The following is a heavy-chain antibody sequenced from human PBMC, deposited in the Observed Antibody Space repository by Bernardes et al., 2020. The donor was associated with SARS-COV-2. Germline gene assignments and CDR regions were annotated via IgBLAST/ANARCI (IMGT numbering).Heavy chain of an antibody. J-gene: IGHJ2*01. CDR2: IYYSGST. CDR3: ARKGGVAAYWYFDL. CDR1: GGSISSYY. Sequence: SETLSLTCTVSGGSISSYYWSWIRQPPGKGLEWIGYIYYSGSTNYNPSLKSRVTISVDTSKNQFSLKLSSVTAADTAVYYCARKGGVAAYWYFDLWGRGTLVTVSS. V-gene: IGHV4-59*01. D-gene: IGHD2-15*01.